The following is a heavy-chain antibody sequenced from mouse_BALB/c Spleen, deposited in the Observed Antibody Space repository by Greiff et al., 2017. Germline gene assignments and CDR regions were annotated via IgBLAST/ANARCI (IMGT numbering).Heavy chain of an antibody. Sequence: VQGVESGPQLVRPGASVKISCKASGYSFTSYWMHWVKQRPGQGLEWIGMIDPSDSETRLNQKFKDKATLTVDKSSSTAYMQLSSPTSEDSAVYYCARSYYYGSRGNYFDYWGQGTTLTVSS. V-gene: IGHV1S126*01. CDR3: ARSYYYGSRGNYFDY. D-gene: IGHD1-1*01. CDR1: GYSFTSYW. J-gene: IGHJ2*01. CDR2: IDPSDSET.